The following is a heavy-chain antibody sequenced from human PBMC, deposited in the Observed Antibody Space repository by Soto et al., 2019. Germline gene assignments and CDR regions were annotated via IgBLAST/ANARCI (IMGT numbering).Heavy chain of an antibody. D-gene: IGHD3-10*01. CDR2: IYYSGST. V-gene: IGHV4-39*01. CDR1: GGSISSTIYY. Sequence: SETLSLTCTVSGGSISSTIYYWGWIRQPPGKGLEWIGSIYYSGSTYYNQSLKSRVTISVDTSKNQFSLQLSSVTAADTAVYYCARLSLVRGALNWFDPWGQGSLVTVSS. CDR3: ARLSLVRGALNWFDP. J-gene: IGHJ5*02.